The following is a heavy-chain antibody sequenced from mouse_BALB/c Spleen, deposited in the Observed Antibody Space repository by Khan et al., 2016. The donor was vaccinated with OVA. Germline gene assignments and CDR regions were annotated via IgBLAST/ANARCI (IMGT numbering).Heavy chain of an antibody. CDR2: ISYGGRP. J-gene: IGHJ4*01. CDR1: GYSITSDYA. Sequence: EVQLQESGPGLVKPSQSLSLTCTVTGYSITSDYAWDWIRQFPGNKLEWMGYISYGGRPSYNPSPKSRISITRDTSTNQFFLQLNSVNNEDTATYYCARKNYYGYAMDYGGQGTSVTVSS. CDR3: ARKNYYGYAMDY. V-gene: IGHV3-2*02. D-gene: IGHD1-1*01.